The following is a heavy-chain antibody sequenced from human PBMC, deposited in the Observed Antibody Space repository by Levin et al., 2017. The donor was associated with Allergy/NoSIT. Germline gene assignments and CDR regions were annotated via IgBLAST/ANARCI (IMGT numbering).Heavy chain of an antibody. Sequence: QTGGSLRLSCAASGFSFSNYEMNWVRQAPGKGLEWISFMSTSGTTVYADSVKGRFTISRDNAKNSLYLQMNSLRVEDTALYYCARWYCGGDCYPYHYYGMDVWGQGTTVTVSS. CDR3: ARWYCGGDCYPYHYYGMDV. CDR2: MSTSGTTV. D-gene: IGHD2-21*02. CDR1: GFSFSNYE. V-gene: IGHV3-48*03. J-gene: IGHJ6*02.